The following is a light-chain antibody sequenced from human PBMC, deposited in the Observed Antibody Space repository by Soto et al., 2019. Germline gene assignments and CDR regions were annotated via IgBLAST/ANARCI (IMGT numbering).Light chain of an antibody. J-gene: IGKJ5*01. V-gene: IGKV3-11*01. CDR3: QQRSNWHSIT. CDR2: DAS. Sequence: LLTQSPGTLSLSPGERATLSCRASQSVSSYLAWYQQKPGQAPRLLIYDASNRANGIPARFSGSGSGTDFTLTINSLEPEDSAVYYCQQRSNWHSITFGQGTRLEIK. CDR1: QSVSSY.